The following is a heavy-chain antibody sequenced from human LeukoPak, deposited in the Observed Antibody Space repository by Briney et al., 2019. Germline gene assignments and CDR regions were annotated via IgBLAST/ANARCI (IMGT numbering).Heavy chain of an antibody. CDR3: ASTVGANFDY. D-gene: IGHD1-26*01. J-gene: IGHJ4*02. V-gene: IGHV4-39*02. CDR2: ISYSGST. CDR1: GGSISSSNYY. Sequence: SETLSLTCTVSGGSISSSNYYWGWIRQPPGTGLEWIGSISYSGSTYYNPSLKSRVTISVDTSKNHFSLKLSSVTAADTAVYYCASTVGANFDYWGQGTLVTVSS.